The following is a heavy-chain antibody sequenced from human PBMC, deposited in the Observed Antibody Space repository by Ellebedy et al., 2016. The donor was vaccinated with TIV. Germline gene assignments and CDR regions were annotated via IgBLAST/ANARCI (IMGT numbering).Heavy chain of an antibody. V-gene: IGHV3-23*01. J-gene: IGHJ4*02. D-gene: IGHD3-22*01. CDR2: ISAGGDNT. Sequence: GGSLRLSCAASGFSFGSFAMHWVRQAPGKGLEWLSVISAGGDNTYHADSVQGRFTITRDNSKNTLFLHLYRLTAEDTAVYYCSKGNSSGFNYDRVGSEYWGQGTLVAV. CDR3: SKGNSSGFNYDRVGSEY. CDR1: GFSFGSFA.